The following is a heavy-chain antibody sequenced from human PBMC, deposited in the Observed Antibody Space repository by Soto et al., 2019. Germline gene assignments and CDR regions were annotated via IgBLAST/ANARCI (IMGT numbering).Heavy chain of an antibody. CDR3: ARDAPLPQGRWLNLDF. CDR2: ISHSGASI. Sequence: EAFLVESGGGLVQPGGSLRLSCAASGFTFSNYDMNWVRQAPGKGLEWVSYISHSGASIDYADSVRGRFTISRDNAKSSLYLQMNSLRAEDTAVYYCARDAPLPQGRWLNLDFWGQGTLVTVSS. V-gene: IGHV3-48*03. D-gene: IGHD5-12*01. CDR1: GFTFSNYD. J-gene: IGHJ4*02.